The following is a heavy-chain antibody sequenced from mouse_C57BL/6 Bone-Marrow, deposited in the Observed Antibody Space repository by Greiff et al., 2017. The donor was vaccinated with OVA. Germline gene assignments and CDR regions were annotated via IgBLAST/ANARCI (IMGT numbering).Heavy chain of an antibody. V-gene: IGHV1-5*01. Sequence: VQLQQSGTVLARPGASVKMSCKTSGYTFTSYWMHWVKQRPGQGLEWIGAIYPGNSDTSYNQKFKGKAKLTAVTSASTAYLELSSLTNEDSAVYYCTRKRYRGYFDYWGQGNTLTVSS. D-gene: IGHD3-1*01. CDR2: IYPGNSDT. CDR3: TRKRYRGYFDY. J-gene: IGHJ2*01. CDR1: GYTFTSYW.